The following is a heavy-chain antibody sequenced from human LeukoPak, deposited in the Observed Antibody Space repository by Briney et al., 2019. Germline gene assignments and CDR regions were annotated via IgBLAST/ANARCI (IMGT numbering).Heavy chain of an antibody. CDR3: ARGEIRGVILYYYYMDV. Sequence: GGSLRLSCAASGFTFSSYWMTWVRQAPGKGLEWVASIKQDGSEKYCVDSVKGRFTISRDNAKNSLYLLMNSLRAEDTAVYYCARGEIRGVILYYYYMDVWGKGTTVTVSS. CDR2: IKQDGSEK. CDR1: GFTFSSYW. V-gene: IGHV3-7*01. J-gene: IGHJ6*03. D-gene: IGHD3-10*01.